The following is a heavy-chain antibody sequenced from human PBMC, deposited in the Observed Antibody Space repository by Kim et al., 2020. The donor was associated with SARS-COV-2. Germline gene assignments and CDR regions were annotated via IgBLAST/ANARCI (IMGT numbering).Heavy chain of an antibody. CDR3: ATGLRGYYDSI. J-gene: IGHJ3*02. D-gene: IGHD3-22*01. V-gene: IGHV1-24*01. Sequence: IYAPKFQGRVTMTEDTSTDTAYMELSSLRSEDTAVYYCATGLRGYYDSIWGQGTMVTVSS.